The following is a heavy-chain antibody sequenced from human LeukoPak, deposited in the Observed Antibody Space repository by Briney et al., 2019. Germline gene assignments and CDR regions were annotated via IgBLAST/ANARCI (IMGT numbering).Heavy chain of an antibody. CDR1: GGSISSSSYY. CDR3: AWLIGDY. V-gene: IGHV4-39*07. J-gene: IGHJ4*02. D-gene: IGHD3-22*01. Sequence: ASETLSLTCTVSGGSISSSSYYWGWIRQPPGKGLEWIGNIFYSGTTYYNPSLKSRVTISVDTSKNQFSLKLSSVIAADTAVYYCAWLIGDYWGQGTLVTVSS. CDR2: IFYSGTT.